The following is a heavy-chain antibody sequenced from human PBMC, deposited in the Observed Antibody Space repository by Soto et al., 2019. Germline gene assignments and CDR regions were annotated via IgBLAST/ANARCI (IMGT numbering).Heavy chain of an antibody. CDR3: ARVSVADNYYYYMDV. CDR1: GYTFTSYD. J-gene: IGHJ6*03. Sequence: ASVKVSCKASGYTFTSYDINWVRQATGQGLEWMGWMNPNSGNTGYAQKFQGRVTMTRNTSISTAYMELSSLRSEDTAVYYFARVSVADNYYYYMDVWGKGTTVTVSS. D-gene: IGHD6-19*01. V-gene: IGHV1-8*01. CDR2: MNPNSGNT.